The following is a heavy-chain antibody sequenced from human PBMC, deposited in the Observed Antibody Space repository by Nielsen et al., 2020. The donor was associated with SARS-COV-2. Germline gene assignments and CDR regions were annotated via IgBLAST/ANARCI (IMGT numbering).Heavy chain of an antibody. Sequence: GESLKISCAASGFTFSSYWMSWVRQAPGKGLEWVANTKQDESEKYYVDSVEGRFTISRDNAKNSLYLQMNSLRAEDTAVYYCARDVWGSFRYLDYRGQGTLVTVSA. D-gene: IGHD3-16*02. V-gene: IGHV3-7*05. CDR3: ARDVWGSFRYLDY. CDR2: TKQDESEK. CDR1: GFTFSSYW. J-gene: IGHJ4*02.